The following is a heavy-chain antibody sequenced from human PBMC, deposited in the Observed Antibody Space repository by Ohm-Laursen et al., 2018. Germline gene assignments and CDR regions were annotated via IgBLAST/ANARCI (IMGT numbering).Heavy chain of an antibody. J-gene: IGHJ4*02. CDR3: AREGWSAYSLDFDY. V-gene: IGHV3-48*03. D-gene: IGHD3-3*01. CDR2: IGSSGSPI. Sequence: SLRLSCAASGFTFSNYEMNWVRQAPGKGLEWISYIGSSGSPIYYADSVKGRFTISRDNAKNSLYLQMNSLRAEDTAVCYCAREGWSAYSLDFDYWGQGTLVTVSS. CDR1: GFTFSNYE.